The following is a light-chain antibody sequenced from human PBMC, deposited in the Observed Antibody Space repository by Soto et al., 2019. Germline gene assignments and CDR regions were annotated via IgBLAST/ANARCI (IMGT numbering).Light chain of an antibody. Sequence: QSALTQPASVSGSPGQSITISCTGTSSDVGTYNLVSWYQQHPGKAPKLMIYEGSKRPSGVSDRFSGPKSGNTASLTISGLQTEDEADYYCSSYAGSSTSDVVFGGGTKVTVL. V-gene: IGLV2-23*01. CDR2: EGS. CDR1: SSDVGTYNL. CDR3: SSYAGSSTSDVV. J-gene: IGLJ2*01.